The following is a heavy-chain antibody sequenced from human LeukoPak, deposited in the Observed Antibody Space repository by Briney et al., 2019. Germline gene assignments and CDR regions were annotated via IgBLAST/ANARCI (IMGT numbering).Heavy chain of an antibody. D-gene: IGHD3-3*01. CDR2: ISGSGGST. V-gene: IGHV3-23*01. J-gene: IGHJ6*03. CDR3: VRGSLASGVVVYYYYYLDV. CDR1: GFTFSSYA. Sequence: GGSLRLSCAASGFTFSSYAMSWVRQAPGKGLEWVSAISGSGGSTYYADSVKGRFTISRDNSKNTLYLQMNSLRAEDTAVYYCVRGSLASGVVVYYYYYLDVWGKGTTVTVSS.